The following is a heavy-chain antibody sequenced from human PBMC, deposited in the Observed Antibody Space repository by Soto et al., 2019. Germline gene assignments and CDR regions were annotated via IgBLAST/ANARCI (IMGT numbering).Heavy chain of an antibody. CDR2: ISYDGSNK. J-gene: IGHJ6*02. D-gene: IGHD6-19*01. Sequence: PGGSLSLSCASSGFTFSSYAMHWVRQAPGKGLEWVAVISYDGSNKYYADSVKGRFTISRDNAKNSLYLQMNSLRAEDTALYYCAKDRRAVAGDTPRYYGMDVWGQGTTVTVSS. V-gene: IGHV3-30-3*01. CDR3: AKDRRAVAGDTPRYYGMDV. CDR1: GFTFSSYA.